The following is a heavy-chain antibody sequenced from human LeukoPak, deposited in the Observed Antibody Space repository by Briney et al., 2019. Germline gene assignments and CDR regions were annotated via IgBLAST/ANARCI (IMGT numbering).Heavy chain of an antibody. V-gene: IGHV3-23*01. CDR3: AKHYYDSSGYLSLRAHLDY. Sequence: GGSLRLSCAASGFTFSSYAMSWVRQAPGKGLEWVSAISGSGGGTYYADSVKGRFTISRDNSKNTLYLQMNSLRAEDTAVYYCAKHYYDSSGYLSLRAHLDYWGQGTLVTVSS. J-gene: IGHJ4*02. CDR2: ISGSGGGT. D-gene: IGHD3-22*01. CDR1: GFTFSSYA.